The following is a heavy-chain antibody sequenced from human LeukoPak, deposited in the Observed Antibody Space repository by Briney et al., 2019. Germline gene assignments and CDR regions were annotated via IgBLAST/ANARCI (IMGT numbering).Heavy chain of an antibody. D-gene: IGHD4-23*01. CDR2: IYYSGTS. CDR1: GGSISSYY. Sequence: SETLSLTCTVSGGSISSYYWSWIRQPPGKELEWIGYIYYSGTSNYNPSLKSRVTISVDASKNQFSLKLTSVTAADTAVYYCARAPGVVTSFDYWGQGTLVSVSS. CDR3: ARAPGVVTSFDY. J-gene: IGHJ4*02. V-gene: IGHV4-59*01.